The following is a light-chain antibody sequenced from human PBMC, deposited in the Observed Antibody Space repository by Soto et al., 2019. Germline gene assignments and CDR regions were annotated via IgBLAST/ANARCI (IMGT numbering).Light chain of an antibody. CDR2: IAS. Sequence: DIQLTHSPSFLSASVGDRVTITCRASQGIRSYLAWYQQKPGRAPKLLMYIASTLQTGVPSRFSGSGSGTEFTLTITSLQPEDFATYYCQQVNSYPITFGQGTRLENK. CDR1: QGIRSY. V-gene: IGKV1-9*01. CDR3: QQVNSYPIT. J-gene: IGKJ5*01.